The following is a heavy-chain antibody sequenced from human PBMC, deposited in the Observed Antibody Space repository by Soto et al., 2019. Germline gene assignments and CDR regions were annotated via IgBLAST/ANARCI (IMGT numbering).Heavy chain of an antibody. CDR3: GGARRSVDGSSLY. J-gene: IGHJ4*02. CDR2: MNPNSGNT. Sequence: ASVKVSCKASGYTFTSYDINWVRQATGQGLEWMGWMNPNSGNTGYAQKFQGRVTMTRNTSISTAYMELSSLRSEDTAVYYCGGARRSVDGSSLYWGQGTMVTVS. V-gene: IGHV1-8*01. CDR1: GYTFTSYD. D-gene: IGHD6-6*01.